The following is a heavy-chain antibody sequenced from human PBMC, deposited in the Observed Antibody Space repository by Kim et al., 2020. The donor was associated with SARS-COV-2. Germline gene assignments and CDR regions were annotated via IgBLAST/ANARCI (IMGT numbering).Heavy chain of an antibody. CDR3: ARVSGRGTMMVVVLTPESYFEY. CDR1: GGSLSGYY. D-gene: IGHD3-22*01. J-gene: IGHJ4*02. V-gene: IGHV4-34*01. Sequence: SETLSLTCAVYGGSLSGYYWNWIRQPPGKGLEWIGEINHSGSTDYNPSLKSRVTISLDTSKNQFSLRLSSVTAADTAVYYCARVSGRGTMMVVVLTPESYFEYWGRGTLVTVSS. CDR2: INHSGST.